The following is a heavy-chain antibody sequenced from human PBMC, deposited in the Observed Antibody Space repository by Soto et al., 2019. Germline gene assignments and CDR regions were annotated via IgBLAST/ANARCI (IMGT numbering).Heavy chain of an antibody. CDR2: IYTGGTT. CDR1: GFVVTDNY. D-gene: IGHD2-21*01. Sequence: EVQLVESGGGLVQPGGSLRLSCAASGFVVTDNYVTWVRQAPGKGLEWVSVIYTGGTTYYADSVKDRFTTSRDISKNTLYLQITTLRVEDTAVYYCARGVARAFDYWGQGTLVTVSS. J-gene: IGHJ4*02. CDR3: ARGVARAFDY. V-gene: IGHV3-66*01.